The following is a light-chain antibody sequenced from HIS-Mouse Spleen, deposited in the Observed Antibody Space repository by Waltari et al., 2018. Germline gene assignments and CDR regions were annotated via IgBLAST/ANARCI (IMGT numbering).Light chain of an antibody. CDR2: EGS. V-gene: IGLV2-23*01. J-gene: IGLJ3*02. Sequence: QSALTPPASVSGSPGQSITLPCPGPSRYVGSYHLVSWYQQHPGKAPKLMIYEGSKRPSGVSNRFSGSKSGNTASLTISGLQAEDEADYYCCSYAGSSTWVFGGGTKLTVL. CDR3: CSYAGSSTWV. CDR1: SRYVGSYHL.